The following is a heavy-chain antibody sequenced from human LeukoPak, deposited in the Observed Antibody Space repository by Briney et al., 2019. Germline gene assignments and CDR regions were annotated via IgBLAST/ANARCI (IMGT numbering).Heavy chain of an antibody. V-gene: IGHV3-66*01. D-gene: IGHD3-10*01. CDR1: GFTYSNYW. CDR3: ASAIFYGSGSSDY. J-gene: IGHJ4*02. CDR2: IYSGGST. Sequence: GGSLRLSCAASGFTYSNYWMSWVRQAPGKGLEWVSVIYSGGSTYYADSVKGRFTISRDNSKNTLYLQMNSLRAEDTAVYYCASAIFYGSGSSDYWGQGTLVTVSS.